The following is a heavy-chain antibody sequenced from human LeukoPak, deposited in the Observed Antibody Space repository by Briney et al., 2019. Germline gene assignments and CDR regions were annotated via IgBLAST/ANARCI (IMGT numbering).Heavy chain of an antibody. V-gene: IGHV3-30*02. CDR1: GFTFSSYG. CDR2: IRYDGSNK. D-gene: IGHD2-2*01. Sequence: PGGSLRLSCAASGFTFSSYGMHWVRQAPGKGLEWVAFIRYDGSNKYYADSVKGRFTISRDNSKNTLYLQMNSLRAEDTAVYYCAKGVVVPAALDYWGQGTLVTVSS. J-gene: IGHJ4*02. CDR3: AKGVVVPAALDY.